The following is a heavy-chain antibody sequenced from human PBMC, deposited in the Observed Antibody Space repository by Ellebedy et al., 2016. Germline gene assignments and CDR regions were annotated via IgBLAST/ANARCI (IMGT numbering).Heavy chain of an antibody. D-gene: IGHD1-26*01. V-gene: IGHV4-39*07. CDR3: AREGSYYNAGYFQH. J-gene: IGHJ1*01. Sequence: SETLSLXXTVSGGSISSSSYYWGWIRQPPGKGLEWIGEINHSGSTNYNPSLKSRVTISVDTSKNQFSLKLSSVTAADTAVYYCAREGSYYNAGYFQHWGQGTLVTVSS. CDR2: INHSGST. CDR1: GGSISSSSYY.